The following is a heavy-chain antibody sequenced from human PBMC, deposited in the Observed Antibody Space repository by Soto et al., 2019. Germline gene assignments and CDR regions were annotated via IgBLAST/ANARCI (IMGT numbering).Heavy chain of an antibody. CDR3: ARRLEY. V-gene: IGHV3-48*02. CDR1: GFTFNSFY. J-gene: IGHJ4*02. Sequence: DVQLVESGGGLVQPGGSLRLSCAASGFTFNSFYMNWVRQTPGKGLEWVSYISDSGSTMYYADSVKGRFTISRDNAKNSLYPQMTSLRDEDTAVYYCARRLEYWGQGTLVTVSS. CDR2: ISDSGSTM.